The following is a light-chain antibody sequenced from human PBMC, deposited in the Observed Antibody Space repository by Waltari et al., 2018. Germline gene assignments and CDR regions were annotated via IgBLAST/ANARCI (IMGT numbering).Light chain of an antibody. CDR2: DVN. CDR1: SSHFARYTL. Sequence: QSALPQPRPVSGSPGQSVPLSCIRTSSHFARYTLLSLYQQHPGKAPKLIISDVNKRPSGVPDRFAGSKSGNTASLTIAGLQADDEADYYCCSYAGTYTWGVFGTGTKVTVL. J-gene: IGLJ1*01. V-gene: IGLV2-11*01. CDR3: CSYAGTYTWGV.